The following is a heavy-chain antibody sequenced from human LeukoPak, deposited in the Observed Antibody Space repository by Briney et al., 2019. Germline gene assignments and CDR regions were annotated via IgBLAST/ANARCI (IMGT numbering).Heavy chain of an antibody. D-gene: IGHD3-3*01. Sequence: PGGSLRLSCAASGFTFSDYYMSWIRQLPGQGLEWISYISESGDIIFYADSVKGRFTISRDNAKNSLYLQMNSLRAEDTAVYYCARVSSPYYDFWSGYSYYFDYWGQGTLVTVSS. CDR1: GFTFSDYY. J-gene: IGHJ4*02. CDR3: ARVSSPYYDFWSGYSYYFDY. CDR2: ISESGDII. V-gene: IGHV3-11*01.